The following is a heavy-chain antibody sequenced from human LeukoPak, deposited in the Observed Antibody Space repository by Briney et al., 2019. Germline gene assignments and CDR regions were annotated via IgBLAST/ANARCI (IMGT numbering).Heavy chain of an antibody. CDR3: ARDLTIFGVVIINYFDY. CDR1: GYTFTGYY. Sequence: ASVKVSCKASGYTFTGYYMHWVRQAPGQGLEWMGWTNPNSGGTNYAQKFQGRVTMTRDTSISTAYMELSRLRSDDTAVYYCARDLTIFGVVIINYFDYWGQGTLVTVSS. D-gene: IGHD3-3*01. J-gene: IGHJ4*02. CDR2: TNPNSGGT. V-gene: IGHV1-2*02.